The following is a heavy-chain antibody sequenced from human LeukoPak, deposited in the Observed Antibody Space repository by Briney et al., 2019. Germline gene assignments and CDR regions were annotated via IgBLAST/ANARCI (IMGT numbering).Heavy chain of an antibody. J-gene: IGHJ4*02. D-gene: IGHD1-26*01. V-gene: IGHV3-21*04. CDR2: ISYTGTYI. Sequence: GGSLRLSCTASAFSLSAYNMNWVRQAPGKGLEWVSSISYTGTYIYYADSVKGRFTISRDNAQNSLYLQMNSLRAEDTAIYYCVRDRGTYRPIDYWGQGTLVTVSS. CDR3: VRDRGTYRPIDY. CDR1: AFSLSAYN.